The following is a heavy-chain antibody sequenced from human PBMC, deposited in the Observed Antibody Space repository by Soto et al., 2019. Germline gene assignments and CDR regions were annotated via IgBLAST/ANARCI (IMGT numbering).Heavy chain of an antibody. Sequence: QPGGSLRLSCAASGFTFSSYDMHWVRQATGKGLEWVSAIGTAGDTYYPGSVKGRFTISRENAKNSLYLQMNSLRAEDTAVYYCARGLYDYGDYGRDYSYYYYGMEVWGQGTTVTVSS. CDR3: ARGLYDYGDYGRDYSYYYYGMEV. D-gene: IGHD4-17*01. V-gene: IGHV3-13*01. J-gene: IGHJ6*02. CDR2: IGTAGDT. CDR1: GFTFSSYD.